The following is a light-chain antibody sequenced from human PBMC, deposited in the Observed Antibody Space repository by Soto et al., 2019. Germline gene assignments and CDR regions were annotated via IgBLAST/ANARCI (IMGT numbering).Light chain of an antibody. CDR2: GAS. Sequence: EIVLTQSPGTLSLSPGERATLSCRASQSVSSNYLAWYQHIPGQAHRLLIYGASSRATGIPDPFSGSGSGTDATLTISGLEPEDFAGYYLQQYGNSRGTFGQGTRVDI. J-gene: IGKJ1*01. V-gene: IGKV3-20*01. CDR3: QQYGNSRGT. CDR1: QSVSSNY.